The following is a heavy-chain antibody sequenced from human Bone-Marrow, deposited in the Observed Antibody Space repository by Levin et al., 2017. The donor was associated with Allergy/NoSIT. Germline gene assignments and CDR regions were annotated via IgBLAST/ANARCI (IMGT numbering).Heavy chain of an antibody. CDR3: AKTRGSGWFKGDYFYYYGMDV. V-gene: IGHV3-23*01. CDR2: ISAGGGTI. D-gene: IGHD6-19*01. CDR1: GFTFNTYA. Sequence: GESLKISCAASGFTFNTYAMTWVRQAPGKGLEWVSGISAGGGTIHYADSVKGRFIISRDNSKNTLYLQMSSLRAEDAALYYCAKTRGSGWFKGDYFYYYGMDVWGQGTTVTVSS. J-gene: IGHJ6*02.